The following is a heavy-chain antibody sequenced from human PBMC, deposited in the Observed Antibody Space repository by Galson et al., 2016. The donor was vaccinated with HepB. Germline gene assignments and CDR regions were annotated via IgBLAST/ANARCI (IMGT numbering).Heavy chain of an antibody. CDR3: ARAFRYGFVTHYYGMDV. V-gene: IGHV3-33*01. CDR1: GFTFSAYG. CDR2: ICHDGSNK. J-gene: IGHJ6*02. Sequence: SLRLSCAASGFTFSAYGMHWVRQAPGKGLEWVAVICHDGSNKYYADSVKGRFTISRDNSKNTLYLQMNSLRAEDTAVYYCARAFRYGFVTHYYGMDVWGQGTTVTVSS. D-gene: IGHD5-18*01.